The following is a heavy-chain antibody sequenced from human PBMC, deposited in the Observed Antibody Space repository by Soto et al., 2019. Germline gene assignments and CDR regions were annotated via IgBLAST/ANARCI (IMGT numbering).Heavy chain of an antibody. CDR2: VSSTGSS. J-gene: IGHJ5*02. CDR3: ARGVPAAGTDWFDP. Sequence: ETLSLTCTVSGGSISNYYWSWIRQPAEKRLEWIGRVSSTGSSYYNPSLKSRVTISVDTSKNQVSLNLTSVTAADTAVYYCARGVPAAGTDWFDPWGQGTLVTVSS. V-gene: IGHV4-4*07. D-gene: IGHD6-13*01. CDR1: GGSISNYY.